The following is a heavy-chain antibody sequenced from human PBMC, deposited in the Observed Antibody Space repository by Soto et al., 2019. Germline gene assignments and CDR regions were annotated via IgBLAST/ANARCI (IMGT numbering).Heavy chain of an antibody. Sequence: QVQLVESGGGVVQPGGSLRLSCSASGFTFRSYAMHWVRQAPGKGLEWVAVISYDGSNKYYAGSVKGRFTISRDNSKNALYLQMNRRMPEDTAVYYCAGSYTSGELAPYWGQGTRVTVSS. D-gene: IGHD6-19*01. CDR3: AGSYTSGELAPY. CDR2: ISYDGSNK. J-gene: IGHJ4*02. V-gene: IGHV3-30-3*01. CDR1: GFTFRSYA.